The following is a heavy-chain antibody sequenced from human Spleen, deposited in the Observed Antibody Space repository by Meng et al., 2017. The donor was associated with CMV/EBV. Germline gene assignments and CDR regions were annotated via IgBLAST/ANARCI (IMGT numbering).Heavy chain of an antibody. J-gene: IGHJ4*02. D-gene: IGHD2-21*01. CDR3: AREGRSHQVGVSVY. CDR1: GGSISSGDYY. CDR2: IYYSGST. Sequence: QLQESGPGLVKLSQTLSLPCPVSGGSISSGDYYWSWIRQPPGKGLEWIGYIYYSGSTYYNPSLKSRVTISVDTSKNQFSLKLRFVTAADTAVYYCAREGRSHQVGVSVYWGQGNLVTVSS. V-gene: IGHV4-30-4*08.